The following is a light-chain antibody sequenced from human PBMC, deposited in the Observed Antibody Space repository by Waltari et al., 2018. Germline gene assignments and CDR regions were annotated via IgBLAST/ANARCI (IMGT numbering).Light chain of an antibody. V-gene: IGLV2-14*03. J-gene: IGLJ1*01. CDR2: YVS. CDR1: SSDVGRYEY. CDR3: ASYTTRSTYL. Sequence: QSALTQPASVSGSPGQSITISCTGTSSDVGRYEYVSWYQQYSGKAPKLIIYYVSKRPSGVSDHFSGSKSGYTASLTISGLQADDEADYYCASYTTRSTYLFGTGTTVIVL.